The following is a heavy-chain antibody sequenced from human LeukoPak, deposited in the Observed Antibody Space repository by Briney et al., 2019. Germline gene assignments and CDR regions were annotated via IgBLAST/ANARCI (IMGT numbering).Heavy chain of an antibody. V-gene: IGHV1-2*06. D-gene: IGHD1-1*01. CDR1: GYTFTGYY. CDR2: INPNSGGT. CDR3: ARERGYNALFDY. Sequence: ASVKVSCKASGYTFTGYYMHWVRQAPGRGLEWMGRINPNSGGTNYAQKFQGRVTMTRDTSISTAYMELSRLRSDDTAVYYCARERGYNALFDYWGQGTLVTVSS. J-gene: IGHJ4*02.